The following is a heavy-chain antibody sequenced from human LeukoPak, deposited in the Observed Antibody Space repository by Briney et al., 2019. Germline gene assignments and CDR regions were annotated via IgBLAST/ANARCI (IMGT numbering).Heavy chain of an antibody. D-gene: IGHD2-2*01. CDR3: ARAGTCSSTSCDGGIEY. Sequence: GGSLRLSCAASGFDFSRYNMKWVRQAPGKGLEWVSFISTTSTYIYYADSVKGRFTVSRDNSKNLLYLQMDSLRVEDTAVYYCARAGTCSSTSCDGGIEYWGQGTLVTVSS. CDR2: ISTTSTYI. CDR1: GFDFSRYN. J-gene: IGHJ4*02. V-gene: IGHV3-21*06.